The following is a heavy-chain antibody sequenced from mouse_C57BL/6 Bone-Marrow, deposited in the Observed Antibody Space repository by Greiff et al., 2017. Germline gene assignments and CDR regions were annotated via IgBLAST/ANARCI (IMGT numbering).Heavy chain of an antibody. Sequence: VQLQQSGPELVKPGASVKISCKASGYSFTGYYMNWVKQSPEKSLEWIGEINPSTGGTTYNQKFKAKATLTVDKSSSTAYIQLMSLTYEDSAVYYCAPGVTTPYYFGYWGQGTTLTVSS. D-gene: IGHD2-12*01. J-gene: IGHJ2*01. V-gene: IGHV1-42*01. CDR1: GYSFTGYY. CDR3: APGVTTPYYFGY. CDR2: INPSTGGT.